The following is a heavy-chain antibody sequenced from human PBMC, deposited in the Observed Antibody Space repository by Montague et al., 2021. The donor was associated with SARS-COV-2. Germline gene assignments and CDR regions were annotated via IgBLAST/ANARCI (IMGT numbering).Heavy chain of an antibody. D-gene: IGHD5-18*01. V-gene: IGHV3-23*01. CDR1: GFTFSSYA. CDR2: ISDSGGST. CDR3: AKASWIQLWFRTPYFDY. J-gene: IGHJ4*02. Sequence: SLRLSCAASGFTFSSYAMSWVRQAPGKGLEWVSAISDSGGSTYYADSVKGRFTISRDNSKNTLYLQMNSLRAEDTAVYYCAKASWIQLWFRTPYFDYWGQGTLVTVSS.